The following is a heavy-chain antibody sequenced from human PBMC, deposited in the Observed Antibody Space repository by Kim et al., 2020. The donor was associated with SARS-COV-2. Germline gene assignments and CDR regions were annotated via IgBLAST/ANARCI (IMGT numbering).Heavy chain of an antibody. J-gene: IGHJ4*02. V-gene: IGHV1-3*01. D-gene: IGHD5-18*01. Sequence: YSQKFQGRVTITRDTSASTAYMELSSLRSEDTAVYYCARAGSGYSYASDYWGQGTLVTVSS. CDR3: ARAGSGYSYASDY.